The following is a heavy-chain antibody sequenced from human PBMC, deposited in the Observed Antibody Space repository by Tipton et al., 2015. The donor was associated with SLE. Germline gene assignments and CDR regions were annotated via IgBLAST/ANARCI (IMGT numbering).Heavy chain of an antibody. D-gene: IGHD5-18*01. Sequence: TLSLTCTVSGGSISSSNYYWGWIRQPPGKGLEWLGNIYYSGSTYYNPSLKSRVTISVDTSKNQFSLKLSSVTAADTAVYYCARNALDTAYYFDYWGQGTLVTVSS. V-gene: IGHV4-39*07. CDR1: GGSISSSNYY. J-gene: IGHJ4*02. CDR3: ARNALDTAYYFDY. CDR2: IYYSGST.